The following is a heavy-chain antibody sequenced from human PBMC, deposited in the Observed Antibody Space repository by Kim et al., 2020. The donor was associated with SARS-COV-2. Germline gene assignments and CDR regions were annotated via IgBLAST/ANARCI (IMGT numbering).Heavy chain of an antibody. Sequence: DSVNGRFTNSRDNSKNTLYLQMNSLRAEDTAVYYCAKVGYSYGQPTDFDYWGQGTLVTVSS. D-gene: IGHD5-18*01. V-gene: IGHV3-23*01. CDR3: AKVGYSYGQPTDFDY. J-gene: IGHJ4*02.